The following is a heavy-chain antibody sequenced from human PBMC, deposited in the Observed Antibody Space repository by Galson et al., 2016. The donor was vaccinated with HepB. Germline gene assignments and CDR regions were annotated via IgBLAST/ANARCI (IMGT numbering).Heavy chain of an antibody. V-gene: IGHV3-30*18. CDR2: ISYDGSYR. Sequence: SLRLSCAASGFAFSAYGMHWVRQAPGKGLEWVAIISYDGSYRFYADSVKGRFTISRDNAKNTLYLLMNSLRAEDTAVYYCVKDYAGVIIDLTEAFDVWGQGTMVTVSS. CDR1: GFAFSAYG. CDR3: VKDYAGVIIDLTEAFDV. J-gene: IGHJ3*01. D-gene: IGHD3-3*01.